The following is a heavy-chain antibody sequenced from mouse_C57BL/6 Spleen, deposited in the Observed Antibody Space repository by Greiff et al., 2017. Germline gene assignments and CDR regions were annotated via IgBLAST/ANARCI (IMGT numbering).Heavy chain of an antibody. CDR1: GYTFTSYW. V-gene: IGHV1-64*01. CDR3: AMGRDGYYYAMDY. Sequence: QVQLQQPGAELVKPGASVKLSCKASGYTFTSYWMHWVKQRPGQGLEWIGMIHPNSGSTNYNEKFKSKATLTVDKSSSTAYMQLSSQTSEDSAVYYCAMGRDGYYYAMDYWGQGTSVTVSS. D-gene: IGHD2-3*01. CDR2: IHPNSGST. J-gene: IGHJ4*01.